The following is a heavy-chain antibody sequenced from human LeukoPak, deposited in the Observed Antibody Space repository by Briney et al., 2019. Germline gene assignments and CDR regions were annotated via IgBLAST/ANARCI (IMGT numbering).Heavy chain of an antibody. CDR1: GYTFTSYD. CDR2: MNPNSGNT. D-gene: IGHD3-3*01. CDR3: ARYYDFWSGYYRYGMDV. V-gene: IGHV1-8*01. J-gene: IGHJ6*02. Sequence: VASVKVSCKASGYTFTSYDINWVRQATGQGLEWMGRMNPNSGNTGYAQKFQGRVTMTRNTSISTAYMELSSLRSEDTAVYYCARYYDFWSGYYRYGMDVWGQGTTVTVSS.